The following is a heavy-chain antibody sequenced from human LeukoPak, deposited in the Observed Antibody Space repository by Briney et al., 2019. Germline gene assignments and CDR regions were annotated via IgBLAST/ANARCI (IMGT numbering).Heavy chain of an antibody. CDR3: AKDSYYIPQY. CDR1: GFIFSNYA. Sequence: PGGSLRLSCAASGFIFSNYAMSWVRQAPGKGLEWVSTISGGGGRTYYADSVKGRFTISRDNSKNTLYLQMNSLRAEDTAVYYCAKDSYYIPQYWGQGTLVTVSS. CDR2: ISGGGGRT. D-gene: IGHD2/OR15-2a*01. J-gene: IGHJ4*02. V-gene: IGHV3-23*01.